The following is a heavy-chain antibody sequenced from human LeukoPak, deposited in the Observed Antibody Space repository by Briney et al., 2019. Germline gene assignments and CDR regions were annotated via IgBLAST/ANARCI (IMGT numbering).Heavy chain of an antibody. CDR3: ARAEMSPFWSASYSGSYSFDY. CDR1: GYTFTGYY. V-gene: IGHV1-2*06. J-gene: IGHJ4*02. Sequence: ASVKVSCKASGYTFTGYYIHWVRQAPGQGLEWMARIDPNSGGTNYAQKFQGRVTMTRDTSIRTAYLHLSGLSSDDTAVYFCARAEMSPFWSASYSGSYSFDYWGQGTLVTASS. D-gene: IGHD3-3*01. CDR2: IDPNSGGT.